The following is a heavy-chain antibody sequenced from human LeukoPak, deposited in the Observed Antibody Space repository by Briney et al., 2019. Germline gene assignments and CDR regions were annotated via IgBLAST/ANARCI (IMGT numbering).Heavy chain of an antibody. V-gene: IGHV3-66*01. CDR2: IYSGGTT. CDR3: AREYGDYVYY. Sequence: EGSLRLSCAASGFTVSSNYMRWVRQAPGKGLEWVSVIYSGGTTYYADSVKGRFTISRDNSKNTLYLQMNSLRAEDTAVYYCAREYGDYVYYWGQGTLVTVSS. J-gene: IGHJ4*02. CDR1: GFTVSSNY. D-gene: IGHD4-17*01.